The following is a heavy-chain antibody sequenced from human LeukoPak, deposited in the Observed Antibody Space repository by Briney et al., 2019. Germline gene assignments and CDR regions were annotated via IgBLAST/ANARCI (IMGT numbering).Heavy chain of an antibody. Sequence: SETLSLTCTVPGGSVSSHTYYWGWIRQPPGKGLEWIGSMHYIGSSYYHPSLKSRVTISIDTSKNQFSLNLSSVTAADTAVYYCAKKTYSSGWRVPIDLWGRGTLVTVSS. CDR2: MHYIGSS. CDR1: GGSVSSHTYY. CDR3: AKKTYSSGWRVPIDL. J-gene: IGHJ4*02. V-gene: IGHV4-39*01. D-gene: IGHD6-19*01.